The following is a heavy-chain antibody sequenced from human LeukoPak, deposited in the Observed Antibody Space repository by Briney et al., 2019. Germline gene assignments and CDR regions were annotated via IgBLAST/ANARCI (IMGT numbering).Heavy chain of an antibody. CDR1: GFTFSNYN. CDR3: ARGPTYSSSWYTNCDY. CDR2: ISISTSSI. D-gene: IGHD6-13*01. J-gene: IGHJ4*02. V-gene: IGHV3-48*01. Sequence: PGGSLRLSCAASGFTFSNYNMNWVRQAPGKGLEWVSYISISTSSIYYADSVKGRFTISRDNAKNSLYLQMNSLRAEDTAVYYCARGPTYSSSWYTNCDYWGQGTLVTVSS.